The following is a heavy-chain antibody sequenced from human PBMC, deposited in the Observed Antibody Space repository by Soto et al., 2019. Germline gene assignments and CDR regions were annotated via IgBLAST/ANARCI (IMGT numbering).Heavy chain of an antibody. D-gene: IGHD3-22*01. CDR2: IYFTGST. CDR3: ARGNYYYDSSGYYRGGVFDY. Sequence: QVQLQESGPGLVKPSQTLSLTCTVSGGSISSGGYYWSWIRQHPGKGLEWIGYIYFTGSTYYNPSLKSRLTISLDTSENQFSLKLSSVTAADTAVYYCARGNYYYDSSGYYRGGVFDYWGQGALVTVSS. J-gene: IGHJ4*02. V-gene: IGHV4-31*03. CDR1: GGSISSGGYY.